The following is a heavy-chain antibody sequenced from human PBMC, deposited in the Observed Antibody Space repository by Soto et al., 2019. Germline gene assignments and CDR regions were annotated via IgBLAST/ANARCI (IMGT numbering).Heavy chain of an antibody. CDR2: IYYSGRI. CDR3: ARHFSQRMGVDS. Sequence: QVQLQESGPGLVRPSETLVLICNVSGGSLSKYYWSWIRQPPGKGLESIGYIYYSGRINYNPSLKSRVTISLDTSKNPVSLKVNSVTAADTAIYYCARHFSQRMGVDSWGQGTLVTVSS. CDR1: GGSLSKYY. J-gene: IGHJ4*02. D-gene: IGHD2-15*01. V-gene: IGHV4-59*08.